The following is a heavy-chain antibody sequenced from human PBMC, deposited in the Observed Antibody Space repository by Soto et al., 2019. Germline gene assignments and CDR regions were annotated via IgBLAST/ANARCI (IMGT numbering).Heavy chain of an antibody. Sequence: SVKVSCKASGSTFSSYAISWVRQAPGQGLEWMGGIIPIFGTANYAQKFQGRVTITADESTSTAYMELSSLRSEDTAVYYCARDLSYDSSGYYSSDDAFDIWGQGTMVTVSS. CDR1: GSTFSSYA. J-gene: IGHJ3*02. CDR3: ARDLSYDSSGYYSSDDAFDI. D-gene: IGHD3-22*01. CDR2: IIPIFGTA. V-gene: IGHV1-69*13.